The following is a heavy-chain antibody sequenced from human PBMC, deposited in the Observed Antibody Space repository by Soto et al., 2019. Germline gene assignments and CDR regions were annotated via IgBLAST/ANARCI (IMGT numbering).Heavy chain of an antibody. CDR1: GFTFSSYS. V-gene: IGHV3-21*01. CDR3: ARADDFWSGYYTDAYYFDY. D-gene: IGHD3-3*01. Sequence: EVQLVESGGGLVKPGGSLRLSCAASGFTFSSYSMNWVHQAPGKGLEWVSSISSSSSYIYYADSVKGRFTISRDNAKNSLYLQMNSLRAEDTAVYYCARADDFWSGYYTDAYYFDYWGQGTLVTVSS. CDR2: ISSSSSYI. J-gene: IGHJ4*02.